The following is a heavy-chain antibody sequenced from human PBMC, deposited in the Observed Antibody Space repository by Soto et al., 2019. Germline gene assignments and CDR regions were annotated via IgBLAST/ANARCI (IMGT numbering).Heavy chain of an antibody. CDR1: GGTFSSYA. CDR2: IIPIFGTA. Sequence: SVKVSCKASGGTFSSYAISWVRQAPGQGLEWMGGIIPIFGTANYAQKFQGRVTITADKSTSTAYMELSSLRSEDTAVYYCAREWTGCGGDCYPYFDYWGQGTLVTVSS. D-gene: IGHD2-21*02. V-gene: IGHV1-69*06. J-gene: IGHJ4*02. CDR3: AREWTGCGGDCYPYFDY.